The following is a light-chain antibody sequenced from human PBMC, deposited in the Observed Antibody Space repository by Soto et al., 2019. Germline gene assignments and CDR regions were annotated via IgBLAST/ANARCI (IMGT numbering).Light chain of an antibody. Sequence: QSVLTQPPSASGTPGQRVTISCSGSSSNIGSNYVYWYQQLPGTAPKLLIYKNEQRPSGVPDRFSGSKSGTSASLAISGLRSEDEADYYCAAWDDSLSGVVFGGGTKLTV. V-gene: IGLV1-47*01. CDR2: KNE. CDR1: SSNIGSNY. CDR3: AAWDDSLSGVV. J-gene: IGLJ2*01.